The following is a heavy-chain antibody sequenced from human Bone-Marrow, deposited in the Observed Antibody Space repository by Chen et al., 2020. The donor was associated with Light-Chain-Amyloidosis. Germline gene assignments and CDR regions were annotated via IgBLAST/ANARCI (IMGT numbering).Heavy chain of an antibody. D-gene: IGHD5-12*01. CDR2: SYPDDSDA. J-gene: IGHJ4*02. CDR1: GYTFPNYW. Sequence: EVQLEQSGPEVKKPGESLKISCKGSGYTFPNYWIGWVRQMPGKGLEWMGVSYPDDSDASYSPSFGGQVTISADKSITTAYRQWRSLKASDTAMYYCARRRDGYNFDYWGQGTLVTVSS. CDR3: ARRRDGYNFDY. V-gene: IGHV5-51*01.